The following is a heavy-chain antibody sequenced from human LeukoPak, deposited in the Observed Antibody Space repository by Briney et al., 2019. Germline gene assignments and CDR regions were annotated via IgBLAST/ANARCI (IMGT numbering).Heavy chain of an antibody. J-gene: IGHJ6*02. CDR3: ARATLQSGMDV. CDR1: GFTFSSYD. CDR2: IGTAGDT. V-gene: IGHV3-13*01. D-gene: IGHD2-15*01. Sequence: GGSLRLSCAASGFTFSSYDMHWVRQATGKGLEWVSAIGTAGDTYYPGSVKGRFTISRENAKNSLYLQMNSLRAEDTAVYYCARATLQSGMDVWGQGTTVTVSS.